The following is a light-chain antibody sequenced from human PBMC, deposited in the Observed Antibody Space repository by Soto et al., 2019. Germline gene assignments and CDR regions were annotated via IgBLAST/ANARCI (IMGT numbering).Light chain of an antibody. Sequence: DIQMTHSPSSLSASVGDRVTITCRASEHIFSYVNWYQQKSGNAPKLLIFGTSSLHSGVPSGFSGSGSGTDFTLTILRLQPEDFATYYCQQSYSTTITVGGGTKVYIK. CDR1: EHIFSY. J-gene: IGKJ4*01. CDR2: GTS. CDR3: QQSYSTTIT. V-gene: IGKV1-39*01.